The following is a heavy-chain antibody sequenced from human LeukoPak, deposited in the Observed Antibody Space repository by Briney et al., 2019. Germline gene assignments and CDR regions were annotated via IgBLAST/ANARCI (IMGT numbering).Heavy chain of an antibody. Sequence: GASVKVSCKASGYTFTGYYMHWVRQAPGQGLEWMGWINPNSGGTNYTQKFQGRVTMTRDTSISTAYMELSRLRSDDTAVYYCARDFTTDYGDNGWGQGTPVTVSS. J-gene: IGHJ4*02. V-gene: IGHV1-2*02. D-gene: IGHD4-17*01. CDR1: GYTFTGYY. CDR3: ARDFTTDYGDNG. CDR2: INPNSGGT.